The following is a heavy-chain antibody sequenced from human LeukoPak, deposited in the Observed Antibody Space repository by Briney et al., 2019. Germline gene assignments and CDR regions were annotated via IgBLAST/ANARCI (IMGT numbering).Heavy chain of an antibody. D-gene: IGHD1-26*01. Sequence: DSVTVSCKASGYTFTSYDINWVRQAPGQGLEWMGWMNPNSGNTGYAQKFQGRVTMTRNTSISTAYMELSSLRSEDTAVYYCARAPEWGKANYYYYMDVWGKGTTVTVSS. J-gene: IGHJ6*03. CDR2: MNPNSGNT. CDR1: GYTFTSYD. CDR3: ARAPEWGKANYYYYMDV. V-gene: IGHV1-8*01.